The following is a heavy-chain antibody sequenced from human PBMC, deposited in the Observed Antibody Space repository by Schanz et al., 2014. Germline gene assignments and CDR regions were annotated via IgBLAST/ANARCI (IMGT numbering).Heavy chain of an antibody. Sequence: EVQLVESGGGWVQPGGSLRLSCAASGFTFSSYSMNWVRQAPGKGLEWVSAISGGGGTTYYADSVKGRFTISRDNSKNSLYLQMNSLRAEDTAVYYCAKTPREYCNYDNCPNWFDSWGQGTLVTASS. D-gene: IGHD2-15*01. J-gene: IGHJ5*01. CDR1: GFTFSSYS. CDR2: ISGGGGTT. V-gene: IGHV3-23*04. CDR3: AKTPREYCNYDNCPNWFDS.